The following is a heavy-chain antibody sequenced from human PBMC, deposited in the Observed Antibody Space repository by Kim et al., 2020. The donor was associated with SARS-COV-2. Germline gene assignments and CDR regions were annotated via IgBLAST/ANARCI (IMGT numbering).Heavy chain of an antibody. Sequence: DSVKGRLTISRDASKNTVFLQMNSLRAEDTAMYFCAKECDHRTRSVSYFDSGGQGTLVTVSS. V-gene: IGHV3-30*02. D-gene: IGHD3-3*01. J-gene: IGHJ4*02. CDR3: AKECDHRTRSVSYFDS.